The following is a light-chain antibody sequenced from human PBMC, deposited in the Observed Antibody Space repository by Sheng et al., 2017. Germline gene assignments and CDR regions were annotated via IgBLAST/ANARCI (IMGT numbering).Light chain of an antibody. CDR3: QQYVTARWT. CDR2: GAS. J-gene: IGKJ1*01. V-gene: IGKV3-20*01. Sequence: EIVLTQSPGTLSLSPGERATLSCTASQSLSSSDLAWYQQKPGQAPRLLIYGASSRATGIPDRFSGRGSGTDFTLTISRLEPEDFAVYYCQQYVTARWTFGQGT. CDR1: QSLSSSD.